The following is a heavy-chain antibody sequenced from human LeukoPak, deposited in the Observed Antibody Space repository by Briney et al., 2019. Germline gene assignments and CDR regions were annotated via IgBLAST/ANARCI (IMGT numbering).Heavy chain of an antibody. D-gene: IGHD6-6*01. Sequence: SETLSLTCAVYGGSFSGYYWSWIRQPPGKGLEWIGEINHSGSTNYNLSLKSRVTISVDTSKNQFSLKLSSVTAADTAVYYCARRPSTYFDYWGQGTLVTVSS. J-gene: IGHJ4*02. CDR2: INHSGST. CDR3: ARRPSTYFDY. V-gene: IGHV4-34*01. CDR1: GGSFSGYY.